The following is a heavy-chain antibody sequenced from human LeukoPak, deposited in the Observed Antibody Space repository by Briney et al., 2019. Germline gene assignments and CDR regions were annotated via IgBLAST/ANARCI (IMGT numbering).Heavy chain of an antibody. V-gene: IGHV4-61*01. CDR2: IYYSGST. CDR1: GGSVSSGSYY. Sequence: PSETLSLTCTVSGGSVSSGSYYWSWIRQPPGKGLEWIGYIYYSGSTNYNPSLKSRVTISVDTSKNQFSLKLSSVTAADTAVYYCARCDYSNYFAPSYYFDYWGQGTLVTVSS. J-gene: IGHJ4*02. D-gene: IGHD4-11*01. CDR3: ARCDYSNYFAPSYYFDY.